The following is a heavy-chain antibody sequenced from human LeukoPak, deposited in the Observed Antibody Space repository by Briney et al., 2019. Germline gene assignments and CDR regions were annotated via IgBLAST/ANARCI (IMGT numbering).Heavy chain of an antibody. V-gene: IGHV3-9*01. CDR1: GFTFDDYA. CDR2: LSWNSGNL. Sequence: PGRSLTLSCEASGFTFDDYAMHWVRQTPGKDLEWVSGLSWNSGNLAYADSVKGRFIISRDNPQNSLYLQMNSLRPEDTALYYCTKGGSGGLDRGTLDYWGQGTLVTVSS. CDR3: TKGGSGGLDRGTLDY. D-gene: IGHD1-14*01. J-gene: IGHJ4*02.